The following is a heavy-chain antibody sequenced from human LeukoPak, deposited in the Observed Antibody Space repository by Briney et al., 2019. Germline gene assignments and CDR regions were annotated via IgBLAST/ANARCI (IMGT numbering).Heavy chain of an antibody. D-gene: IGHD4-17*01. J-gene: IGHJ3*02. CDR3: AKDISYGDYPGDAFDI. V-gene: IGHV3-21*04. Sequence: GGSLRLSCAASGFTFSSYSMNWVRQAPGKGLEWVSSISSSSSYIYYADSVKGRFTIPRDNAKNSLYLQMNSLRAEDTALYYCAKDISYGDYPGDAFDIWGQGTMVTVSS. CDR1: GFTFSSYS. CDR2: ISSSSSYI.